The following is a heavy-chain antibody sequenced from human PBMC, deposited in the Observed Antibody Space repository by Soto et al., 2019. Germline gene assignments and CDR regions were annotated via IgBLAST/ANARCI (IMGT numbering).Heavy chain of an antibody. Sequence: QVQLVQSGAEVKKPGASVKVSCKASGYTFTSYGISWVRQAPGQGLEWMGWISAYNGNTNYAQKLQGRVTMTTDTSTSTAYMELRSLRYDDTAVYYCARGPITMVRGVINLYYYYGMDVWGQGTTVTVS. D-gene: IGHD3-10*01. CDR3: ARGPITMVRGVINLYYYYGMDV. CDR2: ISAYNGNT. V-gene: IGHV1-18*04. CDR1: GYTFTSYG. J-gene: IGHJ6*02.